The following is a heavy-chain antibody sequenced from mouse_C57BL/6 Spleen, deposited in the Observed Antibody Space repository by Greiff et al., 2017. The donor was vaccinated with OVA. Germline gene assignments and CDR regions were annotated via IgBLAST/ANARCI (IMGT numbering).Heavy chain of an antibody. CDR3: ARSGGNVWYFDV. CDR1: GYAFTNYL. CDR2: INPGSGGT. V-gene: IGHV1-54*01. D-gene: IGHD3-1*01. J-gene: IGHJ1*03. Sequence: QVQLKESGAELVRPGTSVKVSCKASGYAFTNYLIEWVKQRPGQGLEWIGVINPGSGGTNYNEKFKGKATLTADKSSSTAYMQLSSLTSEDSAVYFCARSGGNVWYFDVWGTGTTVTVSS.